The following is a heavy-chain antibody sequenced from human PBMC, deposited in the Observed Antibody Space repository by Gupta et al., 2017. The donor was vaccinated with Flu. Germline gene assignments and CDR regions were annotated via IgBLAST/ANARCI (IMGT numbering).Heavy chain of an antibody. V-gene: IGHV1-3*01. CDR2: INAGNGNR. D-gene: IGHD6-19*01. CDR3: ARADYASGWFYDS. CDR1: GFTFVNYA. J-gene: IGHJ4*02. Sequence: QVQLVQSGAEVKKPGASVKVSCKTSGFTFVNYAIHWVRQAPGQRPEWMGWINAGNGNRKHSQNFHGRVSITRDTSASTVFLEMTSLRSGDTAVYFCARADYASGWFYDSWGQGTLVTVSS.